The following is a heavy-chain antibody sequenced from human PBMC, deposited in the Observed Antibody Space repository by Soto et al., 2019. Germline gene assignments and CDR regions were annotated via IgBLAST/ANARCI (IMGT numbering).Heavy chain of an antibody. D-gene: IGHD3-3*01. V-gene: IGHV3-33*01. CDR2: IWYDGSKK. J-gene: IGHJ6*02. CDR3: ARDASYYGLWSGYYPSRDGMDV. CDR1: GFTFSSFG. Sequence: QVQVVESGGGVVQPGRSLRLSCAASGFTFSSFGMHWVRQAPGKGLEWVSLIWYDGSKKSYGDSVKGRFTISRDNSRNTVYLQMNRLRADVTAVYYCARDASYYGLWSGYYPSRDGMDVWGQGTTVTVSS.